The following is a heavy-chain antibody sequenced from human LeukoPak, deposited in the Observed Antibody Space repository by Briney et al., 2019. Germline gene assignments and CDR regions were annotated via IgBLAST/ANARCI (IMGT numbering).Heavy chain of an antibody. D-gene: IGHD3-16*02. CDR3: ARQPTTYYDYVWGSYRYDYFDY. CDR2: IYYSGTI. V-gene: IGHV4-59*08. Sequence: SETLSLTCTVSGGSISNFYWAWIRQPPGMRLEWIGYIYYSGTINYNPSLKSRVTISVDTSKNQFSLKLSSVTAADTAVYYCARQPTTYYDYVWGSYRYDYFDYWGQGTLVTVSS. J-gene: IGHJ4*02. CDR1: GGSISNFY.